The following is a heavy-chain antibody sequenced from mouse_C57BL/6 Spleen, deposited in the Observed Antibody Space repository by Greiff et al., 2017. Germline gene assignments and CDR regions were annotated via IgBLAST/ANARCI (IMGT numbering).Heavy chain of an antibody. Sequence: QVQLQQPGAELVKPGASVKMSCKASGYTFTSYWITWVKQRPGQGLEWIGDIYPGSGSTNYNEKFKSKATLTVDTSSSTAYMQLSSLTSEDSAVYYCARKEDYDGTWFAYWGQGTLVTVSA. V-gene: IGHV1-55*01. CDR3: ARKEDYDGTWFAY. J-gene: IGHJ3*01. CDR1: GYTFTSYW. CDR2: IYPGSGST. D-gene: IGHD2-4*01.